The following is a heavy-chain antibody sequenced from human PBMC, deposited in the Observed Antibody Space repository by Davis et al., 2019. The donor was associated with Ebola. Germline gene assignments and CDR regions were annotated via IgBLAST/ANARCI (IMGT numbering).Heavy chain of an antibody. CDR1: GYSFTSYW. V-gene: IGHV5-10-1*01. Sequence: PGGSLRLSCKGSGYSFTSYWISWVRQMPGKGLEWMGRIDPSDSYTNYSPSFQGHVTISADKSISTAYLQWSSLKASDTAMYYCARVKYSSSTYYYYGMDVWGQGTTVTVSS. CDR2: IDPSDSYT. J-gene: IGHJ6*02. D-gene: IGHD6-6*01. CDR3: ARVKYSSSTYYYYGMDV.